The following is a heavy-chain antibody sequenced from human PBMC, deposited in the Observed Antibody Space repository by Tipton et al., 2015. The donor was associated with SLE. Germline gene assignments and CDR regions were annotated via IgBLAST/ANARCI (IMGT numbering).Heavy chain of an antibody. D-gene: IGHD1-26*01. CDR3: ARPPSGGDLRDHDAFDI. Sequence: QLVQSGAEVKKPGESLRISCKGSGYSFTSYWISWVRQMPGKGLEWMGRIDPSDSYTNYSPSFQGQVTISAGKSISTAYLQWSSLKASDTAMYYCARPPSGGDLRDHDAFDIWGQGTMVTVSS. V-gene: IGHV5-10-1*04. CDR1: GYSFTSYW. CDR2: IDPSDSYT. J-gene: IGHJ3*02.